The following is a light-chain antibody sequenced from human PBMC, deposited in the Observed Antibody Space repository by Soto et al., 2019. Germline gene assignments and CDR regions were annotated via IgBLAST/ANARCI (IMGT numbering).Light chain of an antibody. CDR2: AAS. J-gene: IGKJ1*01. V-gene: IGKV1-39*01. CDR1: QSISNY. CDR3: QQSDSTPWT. Sequence: DIQMTQSPSSLSASVGDRVTITCRASQSISNYLNWYQQKPGKAPKLLIYAASSLQSGVPSRFSGSGSGTEFTLTISSLQPEEFATYYCQQSDSTPWTCGQGTKVEIK.